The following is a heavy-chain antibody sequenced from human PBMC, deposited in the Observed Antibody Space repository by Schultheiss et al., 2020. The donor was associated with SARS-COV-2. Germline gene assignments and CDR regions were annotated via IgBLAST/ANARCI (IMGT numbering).Heavy chain of an antibody. Sequence: SETLSLTCTVSGGSISSYYWSWIRQPAGKGLEWIGYIYYSGSTNYNPSLKSRVTISVDTSKNQFSLKLSSVTAADTAVYYCARGDDYYDSSGRFDYWGQGTLVTVSS. D-gene: IGHD3-22*01. CDR1: GGSISSYY. J-gene: IGHJ4*02. CDR2: IYYSGST. V-gene: IGHV4-59*01. CDR3: ARGDDYYDSSGRFDY.